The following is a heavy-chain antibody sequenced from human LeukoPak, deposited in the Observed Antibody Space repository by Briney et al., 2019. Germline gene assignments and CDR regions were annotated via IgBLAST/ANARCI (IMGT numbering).Heavy chain of an antibody. CDR2: IYSGGST. V-gene: IGHV3-53*01. Sequence: GGSLRLSCAASGFTFSSNYMSWVRQAPGKGLEWVSVIYSGGSTYYADSVKGRFTISRDNSKNTLYLQMNSLRAEDTAVYYCARESYYYDSSGYYFDDYWSQGTLVTVSS. CDR1: GFTFSSNY. CDR3: ARESYYYDSSGYYFDDY. D-gene: IGHD3-22*01. J-gene: IGHJ4*02.